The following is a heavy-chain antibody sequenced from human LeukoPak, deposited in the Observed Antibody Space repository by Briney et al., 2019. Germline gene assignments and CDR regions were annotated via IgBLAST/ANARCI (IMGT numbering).Heavy chain of an antibody. CDR3: ARGIRYYYDSSSYVPYYFDD. CDR1: GGSFSAYY. J-gene: IGHJ4*02. Sequence: SETLSLTCAAYGGSFSAYYWTWIRQPPGKGLEWFGEINHSGSAKYNTSLKSRVTISVDTSKNQFSLKLPSVTAAATAVYFCARGIRYYYDSSSYVPYYFDDWGQGTLVTVSS. CDR2: INHSGSA. V-gene: IGHV4-34*01. D-gene: IGHD3-22*01.